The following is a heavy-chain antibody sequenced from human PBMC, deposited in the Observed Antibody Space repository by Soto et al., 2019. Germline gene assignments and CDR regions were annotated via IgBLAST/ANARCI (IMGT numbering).Heavy chain of an antibody. CDR3: ARWGRVLRYCSGGSCYTWFDP. CDR1: GGTFSSYA. CDR2: IIPIFGTA. D-gene: IGHD2-15*01. V-gene: IGHV1-69*01. J-gene: IGHJ5*02. Sequence: QVQLVQSGAEVEKPGSSVKVSCKASGGTFSSYAISWVRQAPGQGLEWMGGIIPIFGTANYAQKFQGRVTITADESTSTAYMELSSLRSEDTAVYYCARWGRVLRYCSGGSCYTWFDPWGQGTLVTVSS.